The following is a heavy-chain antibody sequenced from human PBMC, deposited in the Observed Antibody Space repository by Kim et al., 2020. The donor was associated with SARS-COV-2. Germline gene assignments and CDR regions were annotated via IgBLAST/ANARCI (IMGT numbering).Heavy chain of an antibody. CDR1: GYTFNSYA. CDR2: INTNNGNP. CDR3: ARAAYFDWLLLDY. D-gene: IGHD3-9*01. J-gene: IGHJ4*02. V-gene: IGHV7-4-1*02. Sequence: ASVKVSCRASGYTFNSYAMNWVRQARGQGLEWMGWINTNNGNPIYAQAFTGRFVFSFDSSVSTAYLQISDLRAEDTAVYYCARAAYFDWLLLDYWGQGTLVTVSS.